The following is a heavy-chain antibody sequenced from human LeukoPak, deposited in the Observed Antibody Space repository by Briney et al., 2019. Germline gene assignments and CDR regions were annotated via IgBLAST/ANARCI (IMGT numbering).Heavy chain of an antibody. CDR3: ARDPIFGSSVF. Sequence: PSETLSLTCTVSGGSISPYYWSWIRQPPGKGLEWLGYIYYSGNTEYKPSLKSRVAMSVDTSKNQFSLKLSSVTAADTAVYYCARDPIFGSSVFWGQGTLVTVSS. V-gene: IGHV4-59*12. CDR1: GGSISPYY. CDR2: IYYSGNT. D-gene: IGHD6-6*01. J-gene: IGHJ4*02.